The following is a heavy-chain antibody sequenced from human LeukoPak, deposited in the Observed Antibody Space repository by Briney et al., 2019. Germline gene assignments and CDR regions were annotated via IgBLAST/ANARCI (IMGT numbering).Heavy chain of an antibody. CDR1: GFTFSSYA. Sequence: PGGSLRLSCAASGFTFSSYAMSWARQAPGKGLEWVSAISGSGGSTYYADSVKGRFTISRDNSKNTLYLQMNSLRAEDTAVYYCAKDQEYYYDSSGFPLDWGQGTLVTVSS. V-gene: IGHV3-23*01. J-gene: IGHJ4*02. D-gene: IGHD3-22*01. CDR3: AKDQEYYYDSSGFPLD. CDR2: ISGSGGST.